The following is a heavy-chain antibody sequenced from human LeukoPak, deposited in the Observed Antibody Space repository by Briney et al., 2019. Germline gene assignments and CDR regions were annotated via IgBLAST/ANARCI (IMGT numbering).Heavy chain of an antibody. J-gene: IGHJ4*02. CDR3: ATADPRLYTIRYFEY. V-gene: IGHV1-24*01. CDR1: GYILSALS. Sequence: ASVKVSCKVSGYILSALSMHWVRQTPGKGLEWMGGLHPEDGETIYAQKFQGRVTMTEDTSTDTAYMELSSLRSEDSAVYYCATADPRLYTIRYFEYWGQGTLVTVSS. D-gene: IGHD3-16*01. CDR2: LHPEDGET.